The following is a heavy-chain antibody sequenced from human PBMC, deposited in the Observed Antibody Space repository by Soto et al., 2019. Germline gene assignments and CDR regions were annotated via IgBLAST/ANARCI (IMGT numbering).Heavy chain of an antibody. CDR1: GGSTSSSSYY. Sequence: SETLSLTCTVSGGSTSSSSYYWGWIRQPPGKGLEWIGSIYYSGSTYYNPSLKSRVTISVDTSKNQFSLKLSSVTAADTAVYYCARVKYSSYPAYYYYGMDVWGQGTTVT. CDR2: IYYSGST. D-gene: IGHD6-6*01. J-gene: IGHJ6*02. CDR3: ARVKYSSYPAYYYYGMDV. V-gene: IGHV4-39*01.